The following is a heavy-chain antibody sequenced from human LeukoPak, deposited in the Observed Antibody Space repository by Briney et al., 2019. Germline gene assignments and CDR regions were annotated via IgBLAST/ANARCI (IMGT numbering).Heavy chain of an antibody. D-gene: IGHD3-3*01. CDR3: ARDRDFWSGYSFDY. V-gene: IGHV1-8*01. J-gene: IGHJ4*02. CDR1: GYTFTSYD. CDR2: MNPNSGNT. Sequence: ASVKVSCKASGYTFTSYDINWVRQATGQGLEWMGWMNPNSGNTGHAQKFQGRVTMTRNTSISTAYMELSSLRSEDTAVYYCARDRDFWSGYSFDYWGQGTLVTVSS.